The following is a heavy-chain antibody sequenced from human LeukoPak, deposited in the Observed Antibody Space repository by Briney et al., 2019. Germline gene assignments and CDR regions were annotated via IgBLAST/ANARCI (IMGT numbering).Heavy chain of an antibody. CDR1: GFTFSSYA. V-gene: IGHV3-30-3*01. J-gene: IGHJ3*02. Sequence: PGGSLRLSCAASGFTFSSYAMHWVRQAPGKGLEWVAVISYDGSNKYYADSVKGRFTISRDNSKNTLYLQMNSLRAEDTAVYYCARPSTVVHFEDAFDIWGQGTMATVSS. CDR3: ARPSTVVHFEDAFDI. CDR2: ISYDGSNK. D-gene: IGHD4-23*01.